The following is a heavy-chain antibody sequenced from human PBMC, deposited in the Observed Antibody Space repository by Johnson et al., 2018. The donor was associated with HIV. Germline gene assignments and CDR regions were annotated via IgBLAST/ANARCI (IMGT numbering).Heavy chain of an antibody. CDR3: AKDQWSSSWTNDAFDI. V-gene: IGHV3-33*06. CDR1: GFTFSTCG. Sequence: QMQLVESGRGVVQPGRSLRLSCAASGFTFSTCGMHWVRQAPGKGLEWVAVMWFDGSNKYYADSVKGRFTISRDNSKNTLYLQMNSLRAEDTAVYYCAKDQWSSSWTNDAFDIWGQGTVVTVSS. J-gene: IGHJ3*02. D-gene: IGHD6-13*01. CDR2: MWFDGSNK.